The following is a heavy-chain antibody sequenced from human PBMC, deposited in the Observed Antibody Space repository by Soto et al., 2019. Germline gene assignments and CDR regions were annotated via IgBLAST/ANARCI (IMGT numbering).Heavy chain of an antibody. D-gene: IGHD3-22*01. CDR2: IYSGGST. J-gene: IGHJ4*02. CDR3: ARDRRGYDSSGYYEYFDY. V-gene: IGHV3-66*01. Sequence: GGSLRLSCAASGFTVSSNYMSWVRQAPGKGLEWVSVIYSGGSTYYADSAKGRFTISRDNSKNTLYLQMNSLRAEDTAVYYCARDRRGYDSSGYYEYFDYWGQGTLVTVSS. CDR1: GFTVSSNY.